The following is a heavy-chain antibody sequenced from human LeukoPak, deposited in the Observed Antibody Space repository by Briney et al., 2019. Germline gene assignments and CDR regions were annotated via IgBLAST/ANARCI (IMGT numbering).Heavy chain of an antibody. D-gene: IGHD3-9*01. J-gene: IGHJ5*02. Sequence: SETLSLTCTVSGGSISSYYWSWIRQPPGKGLEWIGYIYYSGSTNYNPSLKSRVTISVDTSKNQFSLKLSSVTAADTAVYYCARRRYDILTGSPRAHWFDPWGQGTLVTVST. CDR1: GGSISSYY. V-gene: IGHV4-59*08. CDR2: IYYSGST. CDR3: ARRRYDILTGSPRAHWFDP.